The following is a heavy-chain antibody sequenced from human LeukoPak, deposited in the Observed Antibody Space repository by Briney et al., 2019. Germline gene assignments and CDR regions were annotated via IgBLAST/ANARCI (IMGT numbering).Heavy chain of an antibody. CDR2: IIPIFGTA. Sequence: ASVKVSCKASGGTFSGYAISWVRQAPGQGLEWMGGIIPIFGTANYAQKFQGRVTITADKSTSTAYMELSSLRSEDTAVYYCARGTGLLWFGDRGYYFDYWGQGTLVTVSS. CDR1: GGTFSGYA. J-gene: IGHJ4*02. CDR3: ARGTGLLWFGDRGYYFDY. V-gene: IGHV1-69*06. D-gene: IGHD3-10*01.